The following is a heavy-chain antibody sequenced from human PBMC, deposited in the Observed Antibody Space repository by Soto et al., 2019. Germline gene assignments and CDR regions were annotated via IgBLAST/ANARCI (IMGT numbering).Heavy chain of an antibody. CDR3: ARGGRGYSSAPRYYFDY. D-gene: IGHD5-18*01. Sequence: QVQLGQSGSEVKKPGSSVKVSCKASGGSFSSNPISWVRQDPGQGLEWMAGIIPIFATVHYAQKFQGRVTITADESTSTAYMELTSLRSEDTAGYFCARGGRGYSSAPRYYFDYWGQGTLVTVSS. V-gene: IGHV1-69*01. CDR2: IIPIFATV. CDR1: GGSFSSNP. J-gene: IGHJ4*02.